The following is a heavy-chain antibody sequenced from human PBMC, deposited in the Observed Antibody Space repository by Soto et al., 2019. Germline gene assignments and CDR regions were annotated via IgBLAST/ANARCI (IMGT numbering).Heavy chain of an antibody. J-gene: IGHJ6*02. CDR1: GYTFTGYY. Sequence: QVQLVQSGAEVKKPGASVKVSCKASGYTFTGYYMHWVRQAPGQGLEWMGWINPNSGGTNYAQKFQGWGTMTRDTSISTAYMELSRLRSDDTAVYYCAREPRGRDGYNLGSYGMDVWGQGTTVTVSS. D-gene: IGHD5-12*01. CDR3: AREPRGRDGYNLGSYGMDV. V-gene: IGHV1-2*04. CDR2: INPNSGGT.